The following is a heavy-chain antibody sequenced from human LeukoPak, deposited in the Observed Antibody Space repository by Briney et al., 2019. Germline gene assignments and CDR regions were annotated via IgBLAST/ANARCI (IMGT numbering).Heavy chain of an antibody. CDR3: ARGRGDSRGTSFDY. J-gene: IGHJ4*02. Sequence: SETLSLTCTVSDGSISTYYWSWIRQPPGKGLEWIAYIYYTGSTTYNPSLRSRVTISIDTSRNQFSLNLNSVTAADTAVYYCARGRGDSRGTSFDYWGQGTLVTVSS. CDR1: DGSISTYY. CDR2: IYYTGST. D-gene: IGHD3-22*01. V-gene: IGHV4-59*01.